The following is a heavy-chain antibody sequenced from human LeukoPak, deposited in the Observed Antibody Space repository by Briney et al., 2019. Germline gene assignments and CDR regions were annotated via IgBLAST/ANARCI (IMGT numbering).Heavy chain of an antibody. D-gene: IGHD3-10*01. CDR2: IYYSGST. CDR1: GASFSDYY. J-gene: IGHJ5*02. CDR3: ARGGYYGSGNDFRFDP. V-gene: IGHV4-59*01. Sequence: PSETLSLTCAVYGASFSDYYWSWIRQPPGKGLEWIGYIYYSGSTNYNPSLKSRVTISVDTSKNQFSLKLTSVTAADTAVYFCARGGYYGSGNDFRFDPWGQGTLVTVSS.